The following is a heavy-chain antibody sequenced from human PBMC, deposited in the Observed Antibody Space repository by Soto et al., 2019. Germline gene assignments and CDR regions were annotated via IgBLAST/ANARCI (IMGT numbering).Heavy chain of an antibody. CDR2: GGSGGST. J-gene: IGHJ6*03. D-gene: IGHD3-16*01. CDR3: VKFRGRAYHNYYMDV. CDR1: GFSFSTYG. V-gene: IGHV3-23*01. Sequence: ESGGGLAQRGGSLRLSCAASGFSFSTYGMTWVRQAPGKGLEWVSYGGSGGSTYYADSVKGRFTISREKSKNTLYLQMSSLRAEDTAVYYCVKFRGRAYHNYYMDVWGNGTTVTVSS.